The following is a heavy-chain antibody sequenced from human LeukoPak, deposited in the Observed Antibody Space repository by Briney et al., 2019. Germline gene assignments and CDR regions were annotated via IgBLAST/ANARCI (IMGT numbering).Heavy chain of an antibody. Sequence: GGSLRLSCAASGSTFSSYWMHWVRQAPGKGLVWVSRINSDGTTTNYADSVKGRFTISRDNAKNTLFLQMNSLRAEDTAVYYCARGSYYAMDVWGQGTTVTVSS. V-gene: IGHV3-74*01. J-gene: IGHJ6*02. CDR3: ARGSYYAMDV. CDR1: GSTFSSYW. CDR2: INSDGTTT.